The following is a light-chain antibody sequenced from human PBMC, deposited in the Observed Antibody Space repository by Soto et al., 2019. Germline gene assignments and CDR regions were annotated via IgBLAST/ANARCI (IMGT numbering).Light chain of an antibody. V-gene: IGKV3-20*01. CDR2: GAS. J-gene: IGKJ4*01. CDR3: QYYYESSP. CDR1: QSVSTNQ. Sequence: ELVLTQSPGTLSLSPGERATLSCRASQSVSTNQLAWYQQKPGQAPRLLIYGASSRATGIADRFSGSGSGTDFTLTISRLEPEDFAVYYCQYYYESSPFGRGTKVDI.